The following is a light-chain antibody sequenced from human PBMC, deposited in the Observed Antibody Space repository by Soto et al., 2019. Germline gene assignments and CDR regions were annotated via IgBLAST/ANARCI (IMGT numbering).Light chain of an antibody. CDR3: QQIYSTPWT. V-gene: IGKV1-39*01. Sequence: DIQMTQPPSSLSASVGDRVTITCRASQSIASSLNWYQQKPGKAPKLLIYAASSLQTGVPSRFSRGGSGTDFTLTISSLQPEDFATYYCQQIYSTPWTFGQGTKVDIK. J-gene: IGKJ1*01. CDR2: AAS. CDR1: QSIASS.